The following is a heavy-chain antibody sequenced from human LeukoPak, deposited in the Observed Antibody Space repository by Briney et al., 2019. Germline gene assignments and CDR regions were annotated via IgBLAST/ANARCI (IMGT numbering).Heavy chain of an antibody. Sequence: PGGSLRLSCAASGFTFSSYGMHWVRQAPGKGLEWVAFIRCDGSNKYYADSVKGRFTISRDNAKNSLYLQMNSLRAEDTAVYYCARDHYARFDYWGQGTLVTVSS. CDR2: IRCDGSNK. V-gene: IGHV3-30*02. D-gene: IGHD2-2*01. J-gene: IGHJ4*02. CDR3: ARDHYARFDY. CDR1: GFTFSSYG.